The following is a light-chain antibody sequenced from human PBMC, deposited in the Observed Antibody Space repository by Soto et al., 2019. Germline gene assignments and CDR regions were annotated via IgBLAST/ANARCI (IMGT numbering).Light chain of an antibody. V-gene: IGLV1-40*01. CDR1: SSNIGAGYA. CDR2: DSD. CDR3: QSYDNSHDWDVI. Sequence: QSVLTQPPSVSGAPGQRVTISCTGSSSNIGAGYAVHWYQQRPGTAPKLLISDSDNRPSGVPDRFSGSKSGTSASLAITGLQAEDEADYYYQSYDNSHDWDVIFGGGTQLTVL. J-gene: IGLJ2*01.